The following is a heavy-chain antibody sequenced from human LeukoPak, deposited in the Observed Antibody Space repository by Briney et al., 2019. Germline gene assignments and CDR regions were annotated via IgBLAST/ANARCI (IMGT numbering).Heavy chain of an antibody. CDR1: GYSISSGYY. CDR3: ARHNYDSSGYFDY. J-gene: IGHJ4*02. CDR2: IYHSGST. Sequence: PSETLSLTCTVSGYSISSGYYWGWIRQPPGKGLEWIGSIYHSGSTYYNPSLKSRVTISVDTSKNQFSLKLSSVTAADTAVYYCARHNYDSSGYFDYWGQGTLVTVSS. D-gene: IGHD3-22*01. V-gene: IGHV4-38-2*02.